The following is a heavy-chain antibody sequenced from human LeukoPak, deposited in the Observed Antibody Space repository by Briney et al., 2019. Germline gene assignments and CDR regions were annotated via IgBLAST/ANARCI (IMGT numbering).Heavy chain of an antibody. J-gene: IGHJ5*02. V-gene: IGHV4-39*07. CDR1: GDSIGSSSSY. CDR2: MYYSGST. CDR3: ATSSGWINWFDP. Sequence: PSETLSLTCTVSGDSIGSSSSYWGWIRQPPGKGLEWIGSMYYSGSTYYNPSLKSRVTISVDTSKNQFSLKLSSVTAADTAVYYCATSSGWINWFDPWGQGTLVTVSS. D-gene: IGHD6-19*01.